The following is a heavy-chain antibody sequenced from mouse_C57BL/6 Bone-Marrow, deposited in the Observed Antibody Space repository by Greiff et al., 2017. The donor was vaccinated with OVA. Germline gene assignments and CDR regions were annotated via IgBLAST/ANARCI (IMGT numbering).Heavy chain of an antibody. Sequence: QVQLQQPGAELVKPGASVKLSCKASGYTFTSYWMHWVKQRPGRGLEWIGRIYPNSGGTKYNEKFKSKATLTVDKPSSTAYMQLSSLSSEDSAVYYCARLAFAYWGQGTLVTVSA. CDR3: ARLAFAY. CDR2: IYPNSGGT. V-gene: IGHV1-72*01. J-gene: IGHJ3*01. CDR1: GYTFTSYW.